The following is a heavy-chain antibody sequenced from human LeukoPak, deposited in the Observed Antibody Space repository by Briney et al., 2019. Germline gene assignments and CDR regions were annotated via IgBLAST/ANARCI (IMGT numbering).Heavy chain of an antibody. V-gene: IGHV3-30-3*01. Sequence: PGGSLRLSCAASGFTFSSYAMHWVRQAPGKGLEGVAVISYDGSNKYYADSVKGRFTISRDNSKNTLYLQMNSLRAEDTAVYYCARDGLELRAFDIWGQGTMVTVSS. CDR3: ARDGLELRAFDI. CDR1: GFTFSSYA. CDR2: ISYDGSNK. D-gene: IGHD1-7*01. J-gene: IGHJ3*02.